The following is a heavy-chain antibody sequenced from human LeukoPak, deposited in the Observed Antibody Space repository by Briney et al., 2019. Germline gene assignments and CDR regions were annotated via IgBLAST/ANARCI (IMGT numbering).Heavy chain of an antibody. CDR3: ARGRPHGNDY. J-gene: IGHJ4*02. CDR1: GFTFSSYW. CDR2: IASDGSST. D-gene: IGHD4-23*01. Sequence: GGSLRLSCAASGFTFSSYWMNWVRHAPGKGLVWVSRIASDGSSTAYADSVKGRFSISRDNAKNTLYLQMNSLRVEDTAVYYCARGRPHGNDYWGQGTLVTVSS. V-gene: IGHV3-74*01.